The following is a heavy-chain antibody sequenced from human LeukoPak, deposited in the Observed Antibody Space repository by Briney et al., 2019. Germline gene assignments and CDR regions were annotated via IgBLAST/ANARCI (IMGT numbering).Heavy chain of an antibody. Sequence: PGGSLRLSCAAPGFTFDDYGMSWVRQAPGKGLEWVSGINWNGGSTGYADSVKGRFTISRDNAKNSLYLQMNSLRAEDTALYHCARAGGGGDYYYGMDVWGQGTTVTVSS. CDR1: GFTFDDYG. V-gene: IGHV3-20*01. J-gene: IGHJ6*02. D-gene: IGHD2-15*01. CDR2: INWNGGST. CDR3: ARAGGGGDYYYGMDV.